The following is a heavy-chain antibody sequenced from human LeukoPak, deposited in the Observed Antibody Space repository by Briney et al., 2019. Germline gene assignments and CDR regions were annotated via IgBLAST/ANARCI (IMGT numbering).Heavy chain of an antibody. CDR1: GGSFSGYY. CDR3: ARGDILTGYQRFRWFDP. J-gene: IGHJ5*02. V-gene: IGHV4-34*01. D-gene: IGHD3-9*01. Sequence: SKTLSLTCAVYGGSFSGYYWSWIRQPPGKGLEWIGEINHSGSTNYNPSLKSRVTISVDTSKNQFSLKLSSVTAADTAVYYCARGDILTGYQRFRWFDPWGQGTLVTVSS. CDR2: INHSGST.